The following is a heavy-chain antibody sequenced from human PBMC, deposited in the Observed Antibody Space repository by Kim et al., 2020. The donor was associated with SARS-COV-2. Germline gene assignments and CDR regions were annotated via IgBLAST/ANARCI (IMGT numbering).Heavy chain of an antibody. Sequence: SETLSLTCTVSGGSISSYYWSWIRQPPGKGLEWIGYIYYSGSTNYNPSLKSRVTISVDTSKNQFSLKLSSVTAADTAVYYCARGLGSYPLVLFPWGQGTLVTVSS. CDR2: IYYSGST. V-gene: IGHV4-59*13. CDR1: GGSISSYY. J-gene: IGHJ4*02. CDR3: ARGLGSYPLVLFP. D-gene: IGHD3-16*02.